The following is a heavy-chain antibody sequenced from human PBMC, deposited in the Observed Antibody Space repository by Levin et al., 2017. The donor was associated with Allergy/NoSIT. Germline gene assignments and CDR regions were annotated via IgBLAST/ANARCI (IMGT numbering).Heavy chain of an antibody. CDR1: GYTFTSYG. V-gene: IGHV1-18*01. CDR3: ARAKWELLSSGKDKEIDY. D-gene: IGHD1-26*01. Sequence: PMASVKVSCKASGYTFTSYGISWVRQAPGQGLEWMGWISAYNGNTNYAQKLQGRVTMTTDTSTSTAYMELRSLRSDDTAVYYCARAKWELLSSGKDKEIDYWGQGTLVTVSS. J-gene: IGHJ4*02. CDR2: ISAYNGNT.